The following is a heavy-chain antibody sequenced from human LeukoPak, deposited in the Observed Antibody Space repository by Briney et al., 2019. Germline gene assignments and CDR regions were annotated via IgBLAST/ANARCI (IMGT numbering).Heavy chain of an antibody. Sequence: GGSLRLSCAASGFTFRNYWMHWVRQAPGKGLVWVSRINSDGTYTNYADSVKGRFTISRDNAKNTLYLQMNSLRAEDTAVYYCARGPYGSGKVDYWGQGTLVTVSS. D-gene: IGHD3-10*01. CDR2: INSDGTYT. CDR3: ARGPYGSGKVDY. V-gene: IGHV3-74*01. J-gene: IGHJ4*02. CDR1: GFTFRNYW.